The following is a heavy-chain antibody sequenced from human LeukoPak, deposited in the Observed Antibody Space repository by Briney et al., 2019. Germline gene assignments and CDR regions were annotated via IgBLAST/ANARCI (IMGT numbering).Heavy chain of an antibody. D-gene: IGHD3-16*01. CDR3: ARKGVSDLYYFDS. J-gene: IGHJ4*02. CDR1: GGSISSYY. CDR2: IYYSGST. Sequence: SETLSLTCTVSGGSISSYYWSWIRQPPGKGLEWMGNIYYSGSTNYNSSLKSRVTISVDASKNQISLKLRSVTAADTAVYYCARKGVSDLYYFDSWGQGTLVTVSS. V-gene: IGHV4-59*08.